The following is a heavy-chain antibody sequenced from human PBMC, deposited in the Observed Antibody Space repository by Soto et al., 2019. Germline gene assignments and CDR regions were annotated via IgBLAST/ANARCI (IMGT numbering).Heavy chain of an antibody. CDR1: GFTFSDHY. CDR2: TRNKANSYTT. D-gene: IGHD4-4*01. J-gene: IGHJ4*02. Sequence: GGSLRLSCAASGFTFSDHYMDWVRQAPGKGLEWVGRTRNKANSYTTEYAASVKGRFTISRDDSKNSLYLQMNSLKTEDTAVYYCALFFLSNLHPFDYWGQGTLVTVSS. V-gene: IGHV3-72*01. CDR3: ALFFLSNLHPFDY.